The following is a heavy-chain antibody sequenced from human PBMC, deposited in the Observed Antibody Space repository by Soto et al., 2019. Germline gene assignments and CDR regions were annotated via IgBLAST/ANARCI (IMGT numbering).Heavy chain of an antibody. CDR3: AKRGYYDFWSGYQYYFDY. J-gene: IGHJ4*02. CDR2: ISGSGGST. Sequence: PGGSLRLSCAASGFTFSSYAMSWVRQAPGKGLEWVSAISGSGGSTYYADSVKGRFTISRDNSKNTLYLQMNSLRAEDTAVYYCAKRGYYDFWSGYQYYFDYWGQGTLVTVSS. D-gene: IGHD3-3*01. V-gene: IGHV3-23*01. CDR1: GFTFSSYA.